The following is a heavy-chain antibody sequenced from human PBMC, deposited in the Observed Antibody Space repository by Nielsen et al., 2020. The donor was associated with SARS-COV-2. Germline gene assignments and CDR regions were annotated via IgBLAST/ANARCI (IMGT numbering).Heavy chain of an antibody. CDR3: ATTYDSSGYYQYYFDY. Sequence: SETLSLTCTVSGGSISSYYWSWIRQPPGKGLEWIGYIYYSGSTYYNPSPESRVTISVDTSKNQFSLKLSSVTAADTAVYYCATTYDSSGYYQYYFDYWGQGTLVTVSS. J-gene: IGHJ4*02. D-gene: IGHD3-22*01. CDR1: GGSISSYY. V-gene: IGHV4-30-4*01. CDR2: IYYSGST.